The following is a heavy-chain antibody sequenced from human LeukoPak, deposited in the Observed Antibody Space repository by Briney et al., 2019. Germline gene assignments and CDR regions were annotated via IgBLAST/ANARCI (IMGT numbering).Heavy chain of an antibody. Sequence: SGALSLTCAVHGWSLSDYYWHWIRQPPWKGLAWVGEINHCGSTNYNPSLMSRVTISVDTPKNQFSLKLRSVTAVDTAVYYCGIFGVVLDGTDIWGQGTMVTVSS. J-gene: IGHJ3*02. V-gene: IGHV4-34*01. CDR1: GWSLSDYY. D-gene: IGHD3-3*01. CDR2: INHCGST. CDR3: GIFGVVLDGTDI.